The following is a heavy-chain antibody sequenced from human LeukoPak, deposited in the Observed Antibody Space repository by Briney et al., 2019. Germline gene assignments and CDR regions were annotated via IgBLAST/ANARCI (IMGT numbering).Heavy chain of an antibody. CDR2: IIPIFGTA. Sequence: GASVKVSCKASGGTFSSYAISWVRQAPGQGLEWMGGIIPIFGTANYAQKFQGRVTITADESTSTAYMELSSLRSEDTAVYYCARPFGMVQGVMADYYYRDVWGKGTTVTVSS. D-gene: IGHD3-10*01. J-gene: IGHJ6*03. CDR1: GGTFSSYA. CDR3: ARPFGMVQGVMADYYYRDV. V-gene: IGHV1-69*01.